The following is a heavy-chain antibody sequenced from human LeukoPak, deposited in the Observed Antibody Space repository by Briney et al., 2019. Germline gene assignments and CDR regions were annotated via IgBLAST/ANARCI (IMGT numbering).Heavy chain of an antibody. CDR1: GGSISSGGYY. CDR3: ARETLTIFGVVTTYFDY. V-gene: IGHV4-30-2*01. Sequence: SETLSLTCTVSGGSISSGGYYWSWIRQPPGKGLEWIGYIYHSGSTYYNPSLKSRVTISVDRSKNQFSLKLSSVTAADTAVFYCARETLTIFGVVTTYFDYWGQGTLVTVSS. J-gene: IGHJ4*02. D-gene: IGHD3-3*01. CDR2: IYHSGST.